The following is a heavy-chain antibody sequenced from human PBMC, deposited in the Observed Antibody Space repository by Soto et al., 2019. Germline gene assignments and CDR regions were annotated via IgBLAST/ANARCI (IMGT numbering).Heavy chain of an antibody. CDR3: ARDCGKGYGMDV. Sequence: PGGSLRPSCAASGFTFTNYNMNWVRQAPGKGLEWVSYISSRSSTIYYADSVKGRFTISRDNAKNSLYLQMNSLRDEDTAVYYCARDCGKGYGMDVWGQGTTVTVSS. CDR1: GFTFTNYN. CDR2: ISSRSSTI. V-gene: IGHV3-48*02. J-gene: IGHJ6*02.